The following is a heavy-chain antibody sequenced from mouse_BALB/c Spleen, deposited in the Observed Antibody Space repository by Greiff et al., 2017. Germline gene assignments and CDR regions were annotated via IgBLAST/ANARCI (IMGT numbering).Heavy chain of an antibody. CDR3: ARRGLRGGYYYAMDY. Sequence: EVQRVESGAELVKPGASVKLSCTASGFNIKDTYMHWVKQRPEQGLEWIGRIDPANGNTKYDPKFQGKATITADTSSNTAYLQLSSLTSEDTAVYYCARRGLRGGYYYAMDYWGQGTSVTVSS. V-gene: IGHV14-3*02. CDR2: IDPANGNT. CDR1: GFNIKDTY. J-gene: IGHJ4*01. D-gene: IGHD2-2*01.